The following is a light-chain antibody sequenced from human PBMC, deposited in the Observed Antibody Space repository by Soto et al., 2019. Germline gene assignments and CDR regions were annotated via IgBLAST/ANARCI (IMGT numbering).Light chain of an antibody. CDR2: LNSDGSH. J-gene: IGLJ3*02. Sequence: QLVLTQSPSASASLGASVKLTCTLSSGHSSYAIAWHQQQPEKGPRYLMKLNSDGSHSKGDGIPDRFSGSSSGAERYLTISGRQCEDEAGDYCQTWGSGVWVFGGGTKVTVL. V-gene: IGLV4-69*01. CDR3: QTWGSGVWV. CDR1: SGHSSYA.